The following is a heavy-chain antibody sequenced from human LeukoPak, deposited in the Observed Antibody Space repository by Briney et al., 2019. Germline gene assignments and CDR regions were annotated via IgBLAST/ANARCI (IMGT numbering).Heavy chain of an antibody. J-gene: IGHJ4*02. V-gene: IGHV3-7*01. CDR2: IKGDDSAR. Sequence: TGGSLRLSCAGSGFTFSTYWMAWVRQAPGKGLEWVANIKGDDSARHQADSVKGRFSISRDNAQNSVYLQMSSLRGEDTAVYYCARDLGGSLDYWGQGTLVTVSS. CDR1: GFTFSTYW. CDR3: ARDLGGSLDY. D-gene: IGHD1-26*01.